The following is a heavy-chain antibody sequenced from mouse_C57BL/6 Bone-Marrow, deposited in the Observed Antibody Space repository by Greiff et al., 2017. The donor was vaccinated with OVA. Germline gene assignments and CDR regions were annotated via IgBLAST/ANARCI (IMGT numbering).Heavy chain of an antibody. Sequence: VQLQQSGAELVRPGASVKLSCTASGFNIKDDYMHWVKQRPEQGLEWIGWIDPENGDTEYASKFQGKATITADTSSNTAYLQLRSLTAEDTAVYYCTTNYGYAAWFAYWGQGTLVTVSA. J-gene: IGHJ3*01. CDR3: TTNYGYAAWFAY. V-gene: IGHV14-4*01. CDR1: GFNIKDDY. CDR2: IDPENGDT. D-gene: IGHD2-2*01.